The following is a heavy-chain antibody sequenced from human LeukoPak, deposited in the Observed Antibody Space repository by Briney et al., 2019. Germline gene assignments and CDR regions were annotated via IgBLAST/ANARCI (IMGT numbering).Heavy chain of an antibody. Sequence: SETLSLTCTVSGGSISSYYWSWIRQPPGKGLEWIGYIYYSGSTNYNPSLKSRVTISVDTSKNQFSLKLSSVTAADTAVYYCARTSYSSGWYHAFNIWGQGTMVTVSS. CDR3: ARTSYSSGWYHAFNI. CDR2: IYYSGST. V-gene: IGHV4-59*01. J-gene: IGHJ3*02. D-gene: IGHD6-19*01. CDR1: GGSISSYY.